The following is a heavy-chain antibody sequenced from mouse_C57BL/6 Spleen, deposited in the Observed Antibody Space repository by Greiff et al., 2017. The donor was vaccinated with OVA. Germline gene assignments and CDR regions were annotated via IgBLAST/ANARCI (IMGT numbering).Heavy chain of an antibody. J-gene: IGHJ2*01. D-gene: IGHD1-1*01. CDR2: ISYDGSN. Sequence: EVQLQESGPGLVKPSQSLSLTCSVTGYSITSGYYWNWIRQFPGNKLEWMGYISYDGSNNYNPSLKNRISITRDTSKNQFFLKLNSVTTEDTATYYCASNYGTFDYWGQGTTLTVSS. CDR3: ASNYGTFDY. V-gene: IGHV3-6*01. CDR1: GYSITSGYY.